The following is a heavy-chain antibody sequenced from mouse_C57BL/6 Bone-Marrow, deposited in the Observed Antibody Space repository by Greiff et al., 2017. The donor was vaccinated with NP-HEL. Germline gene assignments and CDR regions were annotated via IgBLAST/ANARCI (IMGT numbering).Heavy chain of an antibody. CDR1: GFTFSSYG. V-gene: IGHV5-6*01. CDR3: ARHLVWFAY. Sequence: VQLKESGGDLVKPGGSLKLSCAASGFTFSSYGMSWVRQTPDKRLEWVATISSGGSYTYYLDSVKGRFTISRDNAKNTLYLQMSSLKSEDTAMYYCARHLVWFAYWGQGTLVTVSA. J-gene: IGHJ3*01. CDR2: ISSGGSYT.